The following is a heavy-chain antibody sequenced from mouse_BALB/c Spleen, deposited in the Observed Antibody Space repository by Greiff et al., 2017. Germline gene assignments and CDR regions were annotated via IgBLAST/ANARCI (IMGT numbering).Heavy chain of an antibody. CDR1: GYTFTSYW. D-gene: IGHD1-1*01. Sequence: GQLQQSGTVLARPGASVKMSCKASGYTFTSYWMHWVKQRPGQGLEWIGAIYPGNSDTSYNQKFKGKAKLTAATSTSTAYMELSSLTNEDSAVYYCTRSYYYGSSPAMDYWGQGTSVTVSS. CDR3: TRSYYYGSSPAMDY. V-gene: IGHV1-5*01. J-gene: IGHJ4*01. CDR2: IYPGNSDT.